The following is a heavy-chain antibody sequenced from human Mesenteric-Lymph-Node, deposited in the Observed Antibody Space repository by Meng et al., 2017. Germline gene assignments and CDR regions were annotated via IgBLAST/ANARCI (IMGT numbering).Heavy chain of an antibody. V-gene: IGHV3-7*01. J-gene: IGHJ5*02. D-gene: IGHD3-16*02. Sequence: GESLKISCAASGFTFSSYWMSWVRQAPGKGLEWVANIKQDGSEKYYVDSVKGRFTISRDNSKNTLYLQMNSLRAEDTAVYYCARGGGMITFGGVIVLPWFDPWGQGTLVTVSS. CDR3: ARGGGMITFGGVIVLPWFDP. CDR2: IKQDGSEK. CDR1: GFTFSSYW.